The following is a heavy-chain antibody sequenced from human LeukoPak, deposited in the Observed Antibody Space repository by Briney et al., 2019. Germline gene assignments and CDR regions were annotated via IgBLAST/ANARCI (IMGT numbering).Heavy chain of an antibody. J-gene: IGHJ4*02. D-gene: IGHD1-14*01. Sequence: GGSLRLSCAASGFTFSSYWMHCVRQVPGKGLVWVARINPGGSSITYADSVKGRFIISRDNAKNTLYLQMDSLRAEDTGVYYCARSNQADDYWGQGTLVTVSS. CDR2: INPGGSSI. V-gene: IGHV3-74*01. CDR3: ARSNQADDY. CDR1: GFTFSSYW.